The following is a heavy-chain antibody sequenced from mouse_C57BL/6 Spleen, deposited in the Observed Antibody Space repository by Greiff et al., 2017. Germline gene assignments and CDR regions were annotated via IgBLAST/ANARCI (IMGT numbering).Heavy chain of an antibody. V-gene: IGHV1-54*01. CDR2: INPGSGGT. Sequence: VKLGESGAELVRPGTSVKVSCKASGYAFTNYLIEWVKQRPGQGLEWIGVINPGSGGTNYNEKFKGKATLTADKSSSTAYMQLSSLTSEDSAVYFCAKTGTPYYFDYWGQGTTLTVSS. D-gene: IGHD4-1*01. J-gene: IGHJ2*01. CDR3: AKTGTPYYFDY. CDR1: GYAFTNYL.